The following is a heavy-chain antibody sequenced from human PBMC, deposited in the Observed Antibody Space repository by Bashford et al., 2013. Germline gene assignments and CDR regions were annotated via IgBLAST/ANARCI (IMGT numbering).Heavy chain of an antibody. J-gene: IGHJ5*02. V-gene: IGHV4-59*08. CDR3: ARHVVVRGVTNWFDP. CDR1: GDSLSRDY. D-gene: IGHD3-10*01. Sequence: SETLSLTCTVFGDSLSRDYWNWVRQAPGKGLEWIGRIYTSGSTNYNPSLKSRVTISVDTSKNQFSLKLSSVTAADTAVYYCARHVVVRGVTNWFDPWGQGTMVTVSS. CDR2: IYTSGST.